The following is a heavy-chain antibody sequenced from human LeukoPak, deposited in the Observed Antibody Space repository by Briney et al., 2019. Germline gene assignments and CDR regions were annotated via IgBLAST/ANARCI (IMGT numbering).Heavy chain of an antibody. CDR1: GFTFSSYW. CDR2: INPDASST. D-gene: IGHD3-16*01. Sequence: PGGSLRLSCEASGFTFSSYWMHWVRQGPGKGLVWVSRINPDASSTSYADSVKGRFTISRDNAKSTLFLQMNSLRAEDTAVYYCVKDAFGDRDTWGQGTLVTVSS. V-gene: IGHV3-74*01. CDR3: VKDAFGDRDT. J-gene: IGHJ5*02.